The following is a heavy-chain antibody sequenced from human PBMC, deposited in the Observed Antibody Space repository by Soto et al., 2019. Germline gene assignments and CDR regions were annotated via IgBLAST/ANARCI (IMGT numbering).Heavy chain of an antibody. CDR3: ARAIGPTLFDY. Sequence: EGSLRLSCSASGFTFSSYDMHWVRQGTGKGLEWVSAIGTTGDTYYAGSVKGRFTISRENAKNSLYLQMNSLRAGDTAIYFCARAIGPTLFDYWGQGTLVT. CDR2: IGTTGDT. D-gene: IGHD3-22*01. J-gene: IGHJ4*02. V-gene: IGHV3-13*04. CDR1: GFTFSSYD.